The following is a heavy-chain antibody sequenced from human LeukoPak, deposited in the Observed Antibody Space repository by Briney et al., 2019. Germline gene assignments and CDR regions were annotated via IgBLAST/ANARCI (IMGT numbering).Heavy chain of an antibody. CDR1: GFTFSIFW. CDR2: ISTDGSST. CDR3: AKDSRQQLVLGYFDY. Sequence: GGSLRLSCAASGFTFSIFWMHWVRQAPGKGLVWVSRISTDGSSTSYADSVKGRFTISRDNSKNTLYLQMNSLRAEDTAVYYCAKDSRQQLVLGYFDYWGQGTLVTVSS. V-gene: IGHV3-74*01. J-gene: IGHJ4*02. D-gene: IGHD6-13*01.